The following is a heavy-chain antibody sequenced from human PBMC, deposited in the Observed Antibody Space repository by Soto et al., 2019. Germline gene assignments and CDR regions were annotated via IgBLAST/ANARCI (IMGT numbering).Heavy chain of an antibody. D-gene: IGHD3-10*01. CDR3: AGVRRDYFDS. V-gene: IGHV1-69*02. Sequence: QVQLVQSGAEVKKPGSSVKVSCKASGGTLDSYTFSWVRQAPGQGLEWMGRFIPMIGLTNYAQNFQGRVTFSADKSTSTAYMELCGLRSEDTAVYYCAGVRRDYFDSWGQGTLVTVS. J-gene: IGHJ4*02. CDR1: GGTLDSYT. CDR2: FIPMIGLT.